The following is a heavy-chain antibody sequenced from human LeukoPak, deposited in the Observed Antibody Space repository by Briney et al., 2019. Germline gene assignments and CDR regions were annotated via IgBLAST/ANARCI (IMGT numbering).Heavy chain of an antibody. D-gene: IGHD3-3*01. J-gene: IGHJ5*02. CDR3: ARQNYDFWSGYSTNNRFDP. CDR2: IYHSGIT. Sequence: PSETLSLTCAVSGYSISSGYYWGWIRQPPGKGLEWIGSIYHSGITYYNPSLKSRVTISVDTSKNQSSLKLSSVTAADTAVYYCARQNYDFWSGYSTNNRFDPWGQGTLVTVSS. CDR1: GYSISSGYY. V-gene: IGHV4-38-2*01.